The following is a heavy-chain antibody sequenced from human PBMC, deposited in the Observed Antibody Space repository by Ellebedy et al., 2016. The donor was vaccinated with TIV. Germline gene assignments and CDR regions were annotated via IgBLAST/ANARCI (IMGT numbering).Heavy chain of an antibody. Sequence: SETLSLTXAVYGGSFSGYYWSWIRQPPGKGLEWIGEINHSGSTNYNPSLKSRVTISVDTSKNQFSLKLSSVTAADTAVYYCARQGPTTVTLFDYWGQGTLVTVSS. J-gene: IGHJ4*02. CDR3: ARQGPTTVTLFDY. CDR1: GGSFSGYY. V-gene: IGHV4-34*01. D-gene: IGHD4-17*01. CDR2: INHSGST.